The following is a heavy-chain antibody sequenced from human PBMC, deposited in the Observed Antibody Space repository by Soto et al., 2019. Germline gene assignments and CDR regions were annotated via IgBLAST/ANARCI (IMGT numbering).Heavy chain of an antibody. CDR1: GFVLSVYY. D-gene: IGHD1-1*01. V-gene: IGHV3-74*03. J-gene: IGHJ4*02. Sequence: EVQLEQSGGGLVQPGVSLRLSCAASGFVLSVYYMHWXRXVPGKAPVWVARISDDGQNTTYADSVKGRFTISRDNAKDTLYLQMSNLRPEDTAVYYCTRGPRPSSIGTGAYWGRGTQVTVSS. CDR3: TRGPRPSSIGTGAY. CDR2: ISDDGQNT.